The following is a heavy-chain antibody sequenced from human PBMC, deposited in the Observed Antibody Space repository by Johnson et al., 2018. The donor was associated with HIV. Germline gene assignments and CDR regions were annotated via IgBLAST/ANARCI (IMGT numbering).Heavy chain of an antibody. CDR3: AFVPVMVRGVIRVS. J-gene: IGHJ3*01. V-gene: IGHV3-23*04. D-gene: IGHD3-10*01. Sequence: VQLVESGGDLVQPGGSLRLSCAASGFTFSSYAMSWVRQAPGKGLEWVSAISGSGGSTYYADSVKGRFTISRDNSKNTLYLQMNSLRAEDTAVYYCAFVPVMVRGVIRVSWGQGTMVTVSS. CDR1: GFTFSSYA. CDR2: ISGSGGST.